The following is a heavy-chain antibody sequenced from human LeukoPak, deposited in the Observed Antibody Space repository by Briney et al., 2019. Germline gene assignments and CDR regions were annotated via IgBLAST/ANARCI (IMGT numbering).Heavy chain of an antibody. V-gene: IGHV3-21*01. J-gene: IGHJ4*02. Sequence: GGSLRLSCAASGFTFSSYSMNWVRQAPGKGLEWVSSISSSSSYIYYADSVKGRFTISRDNAKNSLYLQMNSLRAEDTAVYCCARGFREGRFDYWGQGTLVTVSS. CDR2: ISSSSSYI. CDR1: GFTFSSYS. CDR3: ARGFREGRFDY. D-gene: IGHD3-3*01.